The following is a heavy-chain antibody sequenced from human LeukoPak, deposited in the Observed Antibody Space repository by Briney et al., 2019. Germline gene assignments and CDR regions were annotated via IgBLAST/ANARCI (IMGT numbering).Heavy chain of an antibody. D-gene: IGHD3-9*01. V-gene: IGHV1-46*01. CDR1: GYTFTSYY. J-gene: IGHJ6*03. CDR2: INPSGGST. CDR3: ARLNDYDILTGYDMDV. Sequence: ASVKVSCKASGYTFTSYYMHWLRQAPGQGLEWMGIINPSGGSTSYAQKFQGRVTMTRDMSTSTGYMELSRLRSEDTAVYYCARLNDYDILTGYDMDVWGKGTTVTVSS.